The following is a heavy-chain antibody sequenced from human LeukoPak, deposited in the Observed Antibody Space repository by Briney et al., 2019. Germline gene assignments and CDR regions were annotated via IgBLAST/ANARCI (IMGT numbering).Heavy chain of an antibody. CDR3: ARWVVATMFDY. CDR2: IWYDGSNK. Sequence: PGGSLRLSCAASGFTFSSYGIHWVRQAPGKGLEWVAVIWYDGSNKYYADSVKGRFTISRDNSKNTLYLQMNSLRAEDTAVYYCARWVVATMFDYWGQGTLVTVSS. J-gene: IGHJ4*02. D-gene: IGHD5-12*01. CDR1: GFTFSSYG. V-gene: IGHV3-33*01.